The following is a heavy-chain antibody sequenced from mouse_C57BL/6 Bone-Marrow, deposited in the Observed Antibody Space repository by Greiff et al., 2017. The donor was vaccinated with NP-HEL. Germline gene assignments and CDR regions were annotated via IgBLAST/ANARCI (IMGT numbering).Heavy chain of an antibody. V-gene: IGHV5-9-1*02. CDR1: GFTFSSYA. CDR2: ISSGGDYI. J-gene: IGHJ4*01. CDR3: TRENGNHYYAMDY. Sequence: EVKLVESGEGLVKPGGSLKLSCAASGFTFSSYAMSWVRQTPEKRLEWVAYISSGGDYIYYADTVKGRFTISRDNARNTLYLQMSSLKSEDTAMYYGTRENGNHYYAMDYWGQGTSVTVSS. D-gene: IGHD2-1*01.